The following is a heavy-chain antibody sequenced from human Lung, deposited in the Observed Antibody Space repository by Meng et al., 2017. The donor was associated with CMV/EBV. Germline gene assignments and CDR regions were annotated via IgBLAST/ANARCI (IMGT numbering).Heavy chain of an antibody. V-gene: IGHV3-23*01. J-gene: IGHJ4*01. CDR3: AKAFSASWYREYHDY. Sequence: GESLKISCAASEFTFRSYAMSWVRQAPGRGLAWVSAITGSGGSTYYADSVKGRFTVSRDNSKNTLYLQMNSLRAEDTAVYYCAKAFSASWYREYHDYSGHGTLVTVSS. CDR2: ITGSGGST. D-gene: IGHD6-13*01. CDR1: EFTFRSYA.